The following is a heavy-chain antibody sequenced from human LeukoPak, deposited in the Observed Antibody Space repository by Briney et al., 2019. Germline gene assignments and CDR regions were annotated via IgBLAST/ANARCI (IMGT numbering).Heavy chain of an antibody. J-gene: IGHJ4*02. D-gene: IGHD6-13*01. V-gene: IGHV4-38-2*02. CDR3: ARGDSSSWKFDY. CDR2: IYHSGST. CDR1: GYSISSGYY. Sequence: SETLSLTCTVSGYSISSGYYLGWIRQPPGEGLEWIGSIYHSGSTYNNPSLNSRVTISVDTSKNQFSMKLRSVTDAGTALYYCARGDSSSWKFDYWGQGTLVTVSS.